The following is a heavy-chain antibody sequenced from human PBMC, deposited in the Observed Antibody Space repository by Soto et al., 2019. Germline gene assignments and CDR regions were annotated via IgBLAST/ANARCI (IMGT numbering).Heavy chain of an antibody. J-gene: IGHJ6*02. CDR3: AMPGCTSTRCYEGVYDDYYGMDV. V-gene: IGHV5-10-1*01. D-gene: IGHD2-2*01. CDR2: IDPSDSYT. CDR1: GYSFTSYW. Sequence: GESLKISCKGSGYSFTSYWISWVRQMPGKGLEWMGRIDPSDSYTNYSPSFQGHVTISADKSISTAYLQWSSLKASDTAMYYCAMPGCTSTRCYEGVYDDYYGMDVWGQGTTVTVSS.